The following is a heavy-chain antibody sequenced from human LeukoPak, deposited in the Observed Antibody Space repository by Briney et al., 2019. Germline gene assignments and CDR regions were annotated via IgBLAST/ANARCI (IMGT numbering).Heavy chain of an antibody. J-gene: IGHJ5*02. CDR3: ARDSSSGWYIPNTNWFDP. D-gene: IGHD6-19*01. Sequence: SQTLSLTCAISGDSISSNSAAWNWIRQSPSRGLEWLGRTYYRSKWYNDYAVSVKSRMTINPDTSKNQFSLHLNSVTPEDTALYYCARDSSSGWYIPNTNWFDPWGQGTLVTVSS. CDR2: TYYRSKWYN. V-gene: IGHV6-1*01. CDR1: GDSISSNSAA.